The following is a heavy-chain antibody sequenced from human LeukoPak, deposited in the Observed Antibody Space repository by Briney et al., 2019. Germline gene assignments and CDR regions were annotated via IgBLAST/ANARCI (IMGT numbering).Heavy chain of an antibody. CDR1: GGTFSSYA. J-gene: IGHJ3*02. Sequence: ASVKVSCKASGGTFSSYAISWVRQAPGQGLEWMGGIIPIFGTANYAQKFQGRVTITADESTSTAYMELSSLRSEDTAVYYCARDRSRDGYNDAFDIWGQGTMVTVSS. D-gene: IGHD5-24*01. V-gene: IGHV1-69*13. CDR3: ARDRSRDGYNDAFDI. CDR2: IIPIFGTA.